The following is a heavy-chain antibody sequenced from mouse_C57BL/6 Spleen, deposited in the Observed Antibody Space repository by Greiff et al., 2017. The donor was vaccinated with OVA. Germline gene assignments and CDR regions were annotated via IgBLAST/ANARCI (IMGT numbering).Heavy chain of an antibody. V-gene: IGHV1-61*01. CDR1: GYTFTSYW. Sequence: VQLQQPGAELVRPGSSVKLSCKASGYTFTSYWMDWVKQRPGQGLEWIGNIYPSDSETHYNQKFKDKATLTVDKSSSTAYMQLSSLTSEDSAVYYCARSRGSSSWCAYWGQGTLVTVSA. J-gene: IGHJ3*01. D-gene: IGHD1-1*01. CDR3: ARSRGSSSWCAY. CDR2: IYPSDSET.